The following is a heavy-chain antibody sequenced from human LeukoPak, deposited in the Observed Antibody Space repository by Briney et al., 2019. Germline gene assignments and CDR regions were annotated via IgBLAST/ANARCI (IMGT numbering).Heavy chain of an antibody. CDR1: GGSISSGGYY. V-gene: IGHV4-31*03. J-gene: IGHJ5*02. Sequence: SETLSLTCTVSGGSISSGGYYWSWIRQHPGKGLEWIGYIYYSGSTYYNPSLKSRVTISVDTSKNQFSLKLSSVTAADTAVYYCARARAEGFYDSSGYYYGLEYNWFDPWGQGTPVTVSS. CDR3: ARARAEGFYDSSGYYYGLEYNWFDP. D-gene: IGHD3-22*01. CDR2: IYYSGST.